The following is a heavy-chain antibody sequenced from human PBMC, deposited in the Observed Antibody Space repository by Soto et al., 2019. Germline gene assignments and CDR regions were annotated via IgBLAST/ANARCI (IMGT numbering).Heavy chain of an antibody. J-gene: IGHJ4*02. Sequence: QVQLVQSGAEVKKPGSSVKVSCKASGVTFSSYSINWVRQAPGQGLEWMGEIIPIFDTANYAQKFQGRVTITADEHTSTAYMELSSLRPEDTAVYYCARDGGRHSGGIDYWGQGTLVTVSS. CDR2: IIPIFDTA. D-gene: IGHD1-26*01. CDR1: GVTFSSYS. CDR3: ARDGGRHSGGIDY. V-gene: IGHV1-69*01.